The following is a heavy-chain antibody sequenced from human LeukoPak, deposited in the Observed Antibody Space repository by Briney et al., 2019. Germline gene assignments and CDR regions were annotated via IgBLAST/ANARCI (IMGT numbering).Heavy chain of an antibody. V-gene: IGHV3-11*05. D-gene: IGHD3-10*01. J-gene: IGHJ6*02. CDR3: ARDRAQYYYGSGSYRPYYYYGMDV. CDR2: ISSSSSYT. Sequence: GGSLRLSCAASGFTFSDYYMSWIRQAPGRGLEWVSYISSSSSYTNYADSVKGRFTISRDNAKNSLYLQMNSLRAEDTAVYYCARDRAQYYYGSGSYRPYYYYGMDVWGQGTRVTVSS. CDR1: GFTFSDYY.